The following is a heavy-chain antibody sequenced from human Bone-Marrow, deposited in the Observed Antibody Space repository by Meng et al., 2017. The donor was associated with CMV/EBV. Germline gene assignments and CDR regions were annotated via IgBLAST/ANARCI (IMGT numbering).Heavy chain of an antibody. Sequence: ASVKVSCKASGYIFTRYGISWVRQAPGQGLEWMGWISAYNGNTNYAQKLQDRVAMTTETSTTTAYMELRSLRSDDTALYYCARDTGQGVRTDEAFDIWGQGTMVTVSS. CDR2: ISAYNGNT. CDR3: ARDTGQGVRTDEAFDI. V-gene: IGHV1-18*01. D-gene: IGHD3-10*01. CDR1: GYIFTRYG. J-gene: IGHJ3*02.